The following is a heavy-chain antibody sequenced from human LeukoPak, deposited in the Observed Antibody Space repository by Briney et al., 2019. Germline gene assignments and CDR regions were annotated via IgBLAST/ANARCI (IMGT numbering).Heavy chain of an antibody. J-gene: IGHJ1*01. Sequence: PSETLSLTCAVYGGSFSGYYWSWIRQPPGKGLEWIGEINHSGSTNSNPALKSRVTVSVDTSKNLFSLKLTSVTAADTAVYYCARRLLGYCSGGSCYSGYFQHWGQATLVTVSS. CDR3: ARRLLGYCSGGSCYSGYFQH. V-gene: IGHV4-34*01. CDR2: INHSGST. D-gene: IGHD2-15*01. CDR1: GGSFSGYY.